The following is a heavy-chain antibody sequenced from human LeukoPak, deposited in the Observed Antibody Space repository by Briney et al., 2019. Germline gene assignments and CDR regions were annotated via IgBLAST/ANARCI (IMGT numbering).Heavy chain of an antibody. Sequence: GASVKVSCKTSGYTFTAYYMHWVRQAPGQGLEWMGWINPNSGGTSYAQKFQGRVTMTRDTSTSTVYMELSSLRSEDTAVYYCARVWGLSSGWYFDYWGQGTLVTVSS. J-gene: IGHJ4*02. D-gene: IGHD6-19*01. CDR3: ARVWGLSSGWYFDY. CDR1: GYTFTAYY. V-gene: IGHV1-2*02. CDR2: INPNSGGT.